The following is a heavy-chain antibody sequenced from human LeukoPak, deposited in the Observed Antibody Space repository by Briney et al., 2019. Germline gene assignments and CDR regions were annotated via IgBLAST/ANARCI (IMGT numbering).Heavy chain of an antibody. Sequence: GESLKISCKGSGYNFTSYWIGWVRQMPGKGLEWMGIIYPDDSDTRYSPSFQGQVTISADKSISTAYLQWSSLKASDTAMYYCARHSLVAGLIYWGQGTLVTVSS. V-gene: IGHV5-51*01. CDR2: IYPDDSDT. J-gene: IGHJ4*02. CDR3: ARHSLVAGLIY. CDR1: GYNFTSYW. D-gene: IGHD2-15*01.